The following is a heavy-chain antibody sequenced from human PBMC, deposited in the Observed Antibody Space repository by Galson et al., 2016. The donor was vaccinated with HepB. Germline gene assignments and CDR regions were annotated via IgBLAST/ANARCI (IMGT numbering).Heavy chain of an antibody. J-gene: IGHJ5*02. D-gene: IGHD7-27*01. V-gene: IGHV4-61*01. CDR2: VSNTGST. CDR1: GGSVNSASYY. Sequence: SETLSLTCTVSGGSVNSASYYWAWIRQPPGKELEFIGYVSNTGSTTYNPSLKSRPTINPDTSKNQFSLQLNSVTPEDTAVYYCARAEANWDGGGDNWFDPWGQGTLVTVSS. CDR3: ARAEANWDGGGDNWFDP.